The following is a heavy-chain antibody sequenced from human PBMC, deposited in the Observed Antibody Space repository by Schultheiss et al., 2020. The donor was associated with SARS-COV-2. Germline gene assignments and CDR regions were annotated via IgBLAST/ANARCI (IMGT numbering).Heavy chain of an antibody. CDR1: GYSFTSYW. CDR2: IYPDDSDT. J-gene: IGHJ6*03. V-gene: IGHV5-51*01. D-gene: IGHD1-14*01. Sequence: GESLKISCKGSGYSFTSYWIGWVRQMPGKGLEWMGSIYPDDSDTRYSPSFQGQVTISADKSISTAYLQWSSLKASDTAMYYCARLRTLSHYYMDVWGKGTTVTVSS. CDR3: ARLRTLSHYYMDV.